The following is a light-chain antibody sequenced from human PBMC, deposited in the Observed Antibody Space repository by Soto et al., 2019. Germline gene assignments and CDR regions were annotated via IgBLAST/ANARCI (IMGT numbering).Light chain of an antibody. CDR1: QSVSSSY. CDR3: QHFGGTTFT. CDR2: GAS. Sequence: EILFTQSPGTLSLSPGERATLSCRASQSVSSSYIAWYQQRPGQTPSLLIYGASTRDTGIPDRFSGSWSGTHFTLPISRLEPGDFEVYYCQHFGGTTFTFGQGTRLEIK. V-gene: IGKV3-20*01. J-gene: IGKJ5*01.